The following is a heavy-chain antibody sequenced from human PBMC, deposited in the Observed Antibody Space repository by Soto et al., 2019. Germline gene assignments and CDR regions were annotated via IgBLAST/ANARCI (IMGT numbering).Heavy chain of an antibody. D-gene: IGHD5-18*01. Sequence: PSETLSLTCAVYGGSFSGYYWSWVRQPPGKGLEWIGEINHSGSTNYNPSLKSRVTISVDTSKNQFSLKLSSVTAADTAVYYCARLGSSELQLWLRLGPIHYWGQGTLVTVSS. CDR1: GGSFSGYY. CDR3: ARLGSSELQLWLRLGPIHY. CDR2: INHSGST. J-gene: IGHJ4*02. V-gene: IGHV4-34*01.